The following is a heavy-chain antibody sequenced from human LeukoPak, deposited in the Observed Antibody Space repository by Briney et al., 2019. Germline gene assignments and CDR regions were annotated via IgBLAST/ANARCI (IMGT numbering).Heavy chain of an antibody. CDR1: GFTFNTYA. D-gene: IGHD3-9*01. CDR3: AKVSRGKYDILTGYYRAPADY. CDR2: MSGSGAST. Sequence: GRSLRLSCAASGFTFNTYAMTWVRQVPGKGLEWVSIMSGSGASTYYADSVKGRFTISRDNSKNTLYLQMNRLRAEDTAVYYCAKVSRGKYDILTGYYRAPADYWGQGTLVTVSS. V-gene: IGHV3-23*01. J-gene: IGHJ4*02.